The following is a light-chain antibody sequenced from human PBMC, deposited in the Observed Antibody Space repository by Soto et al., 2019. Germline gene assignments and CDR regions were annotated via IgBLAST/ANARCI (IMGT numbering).Light chain of an antibody. CDR2: RNS. CDR3: AAWDDTLSAWV. Sequence: QSVLTQPPSASGTPGQRVTISCSGSSSNIGSNFVFWYQHLPGTAPKLLIYRNSQRPSGVPDRFSGSKSGTSASLAVSGLRSEDEADYYCAAWDDTLSAWVFGGGTKLTVL. CDR1: SSNIGSNF. J-gene: IGLJ3*02. V-gene: IGLV1-47*01.